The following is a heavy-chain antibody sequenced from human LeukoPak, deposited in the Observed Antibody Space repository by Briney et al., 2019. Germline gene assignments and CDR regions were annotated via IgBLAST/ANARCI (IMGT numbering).Heavy chain of an antibody. V-gene: IGHV1-8*01. CDR3: ARGRKWLRSTLY. CDR1: GYTFTSYD. Sequence: ASVKVSCKASGYTFTSYDINWVRQATGQGLEWMGWMNPNSGNTGYAQKFQGRVTMTRNTSISTAYVELSSLRSEDTAVCYCARGRKWLRSTLYWGQGTLVTVSS. D-gene: IGHD5-12*01. CDR2: MNPNSGNT. J-gene: IGHJ4*02.